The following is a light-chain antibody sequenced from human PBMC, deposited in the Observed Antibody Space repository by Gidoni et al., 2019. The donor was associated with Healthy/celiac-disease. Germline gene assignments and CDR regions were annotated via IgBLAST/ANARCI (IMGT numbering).Light chain of an antibody. CDR3: NSRDSSGNHWV. J-gene: IGLJ3*02. CDR2: AKN. Sequence: SSELTQDPAVSVALGQTVRITCQGDSLRSYYASWYQQKPGQDPVPVIYAKNNRPSGIPDRFSGSSSGNTASLTITGAQAEDEADYYCNSRDSSGNHWVFGGGTKLTVL. V-gene: IGLV3-19*01. CDR1: SLRSYY.